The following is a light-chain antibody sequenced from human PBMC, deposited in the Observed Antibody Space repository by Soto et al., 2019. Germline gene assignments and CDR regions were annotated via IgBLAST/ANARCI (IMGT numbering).Light chain of an antibody. CDR2: GAS. V-gene: IGKV3-20*01. Sequence: EIVLTQSPGTLSLSPGERATLSCRASQSVSSGYLAWYQQKPGQAPRLLIYGASSRATGIPDRFSGSGSGTDFTRTISRLEPEDFAVYYCQQYDSSPVTFGQGTKVEIK. CDR1: QSVSSGY. CDR3: QQYDSSPVT. J-gene: IGKJ1*01.